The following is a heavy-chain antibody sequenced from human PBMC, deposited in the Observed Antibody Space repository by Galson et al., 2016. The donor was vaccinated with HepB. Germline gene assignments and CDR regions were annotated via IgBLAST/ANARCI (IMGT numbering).Heavy chain of an antibody. D-gene: IGHD6-19*01. CDR1: GYTFSSYS. CDR3: FIS. J-gene: IGHJ4*02. CDR2: INAGSGNT. Sequence: SVKVSCKASGYTFSSYSIHWVRQAPGQSLEWMGWINAGSGNTGYSRQFQGRVTFTRDTSASTAVYYCTTDHLSNGWWYRAFISWGQGTLVTVSS. V-gene: IGHV1-3*01.